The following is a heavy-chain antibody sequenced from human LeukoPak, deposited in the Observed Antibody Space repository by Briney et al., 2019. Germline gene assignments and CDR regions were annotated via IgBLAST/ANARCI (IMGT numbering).Heavy chain of an antibody. CDR2: IYYSGST. V-gene: IGHV4-30-4*08. J-gene: IGHJ5*02. CDR1: GGSISSGDYY. Sequence: SEALSLTCTVSGGSISSGDYYWSWIRQPPGKGLEWIGYIYYSGSTYYNPSLKSRVTISVDTSKNQFSLKLSSVTAADTAVYYCARGIAGATGLDWFDPWGQGTLVTVSS. D-gene: IGHD6-25*01. CDR3: ARGIAGATGLDWFDP.